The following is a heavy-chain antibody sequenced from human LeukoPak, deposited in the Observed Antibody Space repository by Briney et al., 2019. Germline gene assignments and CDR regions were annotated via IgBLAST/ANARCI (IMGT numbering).Heavy chain of an antibody. J-gene: IGHJ5*02. Sequence: GGSLRLSCAASGFNFGNYGMNWVRQAPGKGLEWVSAISGSGGSTYYADSVKGRFTISRDNSKNTLYLQMNSLRAEDTAVYYCAKDSRRFDPWGQGTLVTVSS. CDR3: AKDSRRFDP. CDR1: GFNFGNYG. CDR2: ISGSGGST. V-gene: IGHV3-23*01.